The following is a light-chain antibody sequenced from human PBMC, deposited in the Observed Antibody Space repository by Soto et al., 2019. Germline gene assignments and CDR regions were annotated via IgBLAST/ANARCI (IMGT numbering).Light chain of an antibody. V-gene: IGLV2-14*01. CDR2: DVS. Sequence: QSALTQPASVSGSPGQSIAISCTGTSSDVGGYNFVSWYQQHPDTAPKLLIYDVSKRPSGVSNRFSGSKSDTTASLTISGLQAEDEADYYCASYTTSDTEVFGTGTKLTVL. J-gene: IGLJ1*01. CDR3: ASYTTSDTEV. CDR1: SSDVGGYNF.